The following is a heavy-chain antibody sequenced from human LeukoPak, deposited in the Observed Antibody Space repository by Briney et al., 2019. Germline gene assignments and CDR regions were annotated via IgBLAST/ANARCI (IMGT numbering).Heavy chain of an antibody. CDR2: ISSSSSYT. V-gene: IGHV3-11*05. D-gene: IGHD1-1*01. CDR3: ARDWNGECPDY. CDR1: GFTFSDYY. Sequence: PGGSLRLSCAASGFTFSDYYMSWIRQAPGKGLEWVSYISSSSSYTNYADSVKGRFTISRDNAKNSLYLQMNSLRAEDTAVYYCARDWNGECPDYWGQGTLVTASS. J-gene: IGHJ4*02.